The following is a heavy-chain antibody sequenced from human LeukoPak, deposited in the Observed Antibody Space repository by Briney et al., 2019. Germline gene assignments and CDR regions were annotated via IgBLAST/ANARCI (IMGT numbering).Heavy chain of an antibody. J-gene: IGHJ4*02. CDR1: GFTVSSNY. CDR3: ARDGRAADGLDC. CDR2: IYSGGSA. V-gene: IGHV3-66*01. Sequence: GGSLRLSCAASGFTVSSNYMSWVRQAPGKGLGWVSLIYSGGSAFYADSVKDRFTISRDNSKNTLYLQMNSLRVEDMAVYYCARDGRAADGLDCWGQGTLVTVSS. D-gene: IGHD6-13*01.